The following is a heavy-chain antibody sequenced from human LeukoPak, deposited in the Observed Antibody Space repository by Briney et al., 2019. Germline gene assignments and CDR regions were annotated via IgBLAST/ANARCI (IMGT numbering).Heavy chain of an antibody. V-gene: IGHV3-49*03. Sequence: GGSLRLSCTASGFTFGDYAMSWIRQAPGKGLEWVGFIRSKAYGETADYAASVKGRFTISRDDSKAIAYLQMNSLKTEDTAVYHCTTDNSYDDYWGQGTLVTVSS. CDR3: TTDNSYDDY. D-gene: IGHD5-18*01. CDR1: GFTFGDYA. J-gene: IGHJ4*02. CDR2: IRSKAYGETA.